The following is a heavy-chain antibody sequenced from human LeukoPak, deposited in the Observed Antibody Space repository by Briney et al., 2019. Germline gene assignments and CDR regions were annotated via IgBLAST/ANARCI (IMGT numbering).Heavy chain of an antibody. J-gene: IGHJ5*02. CDR3: ARAGSWYRFEWFDP. V-gene: IGHV3-7*01. CDR1: GFTFSSYW. CDR2: IKQDGSEK. Sequence: GGSLRLSCAASGFTFSSYWMSWARQAPGKGLEWVANIKQDGSEKYYVDSVKGRFTISRDNAKNSLYLQMNSLRAEDTAVYYCARAGSWYRFEWFDPWGQGTLVTVSS. D-gene: IGHD6-13*01.